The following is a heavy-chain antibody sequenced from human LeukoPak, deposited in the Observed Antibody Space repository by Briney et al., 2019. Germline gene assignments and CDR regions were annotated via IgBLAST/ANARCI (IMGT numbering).Heavy chain of an antibody. CDR2: IYHTGST. J-gene: IGHJ4*02. V-gene: IGHV4-59*08. CDR3: VGSWSPILFDY. Sequence: PSETLSLTCSVSGDSIRTYYYSWIRQSPGKGLERIGNIYHTGSTNYNPSLKRRVTISIDTSRSQFSLKMSSVTAADTAVYYCVGSWSPILFDYWGQGALVTVSS. D-gene: IGHD6-19*01. CDR1: GDSIRTYY.